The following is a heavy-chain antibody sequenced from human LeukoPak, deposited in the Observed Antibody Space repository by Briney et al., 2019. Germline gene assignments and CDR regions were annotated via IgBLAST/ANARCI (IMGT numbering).Heavy chain of an antibody. J-gene: IGHJ3*02. CDR2: IYTSGST. D-gene: IGHD3-16*01. CDR3: ARVQYMITFGGVNDAIDI. V-gene: IGHV4-61*02. Sequence: PSQTLSLTCTVSGGSISSGSYCWSWIRQPAGKGLEWIGRIYTSGSTNYNPSLKSRVTISVDTSKNQFSLKLSSVTAADTAVYYCARVQYMITFGGVNDAIDICGQGTGVTVSS. CDR1: GGSISSGSYC.